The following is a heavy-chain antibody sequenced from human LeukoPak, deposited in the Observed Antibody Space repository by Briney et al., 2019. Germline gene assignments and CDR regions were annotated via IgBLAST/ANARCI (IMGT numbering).Heavy chain of an antibody. Sequence: SETLSLTCTVSGDSISSNYWSWIRQPAGKGLEWIGYIYYSGSTNYNPSLKSRVTISVDTSKNQFSLKLSSVTAADTAVYYCARSPTTGPLDYWGQGTLVTVSS. CDR2: IYYSGST. CDR1: GDSISSNY. D-gene: IGHD4-17*01. CDR3: ARSPTTGPLDY. V-gene: IGHV4-59*01. J-gene: IGHJ4*02.